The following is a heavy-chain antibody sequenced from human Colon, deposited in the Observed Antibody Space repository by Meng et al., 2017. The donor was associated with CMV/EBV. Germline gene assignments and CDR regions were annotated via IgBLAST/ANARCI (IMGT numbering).Heavy chain of an antibody. V-gene: IGHV3-9*01. CDR1: GFTFDDYA. J-gene: IGHJ4*02. Sequence: GGSLRLSCAASGFTFDDYAMHWVRQAPGKGLEWVSGISWNSGSIGYADSVKGRFTISRDNDRNSVYLTMSNLRPEDTALYFCAKDRRRLGDGFGSTWEGAFDYWGQGTQVTVSS. D-gene: IGHD6-13*01. CDR2: ISWNSGSI. CDR3: AKDRRRLGDGFGSTWEGAFDY.